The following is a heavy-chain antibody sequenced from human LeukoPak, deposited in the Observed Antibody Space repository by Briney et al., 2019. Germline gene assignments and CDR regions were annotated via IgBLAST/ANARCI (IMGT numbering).Heavy chain of an antibody. CDR1: GYSFTSDH. V-gene: IGHV1-18*04. Sequence: ASVKVSRKASGYSFTSDHMHWVRQAPGQGGEWMGWISAYKGNTNYAQKLQGRATMTTDTHTTTAYMELRSLRSDDTAVYYCARDKRAYSYGTYYFDYWGQGTLVTVSS. CDR3: ARDKRAYSYGTYYFDY. CDR2: ISAYKGNT. J-gene: IGHJ4*02. D-gene: IGHD5-18*01.